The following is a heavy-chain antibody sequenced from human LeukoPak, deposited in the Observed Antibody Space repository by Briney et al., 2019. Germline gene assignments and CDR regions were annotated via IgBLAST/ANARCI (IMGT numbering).Heavy chain of an antibody. CDR2: IHPDDSDT. J-gene: IGHJ4*02. D-gene: IGHD2-15*01. CDR1: GYTFPSYW. V-gene: IGHV5-51*01. CDR3: ARRYCSGRNCYYFDY. Sequence: GESLKISRKGSGYTFPSYWIGWVRQMPGKGLEWMGIIHPDDSDTRYSPSFQGQVTISADKSISTAYLQWSSLKASDTAMYYCARRYCSGRNCYYFDYWGQGTLVTVSS.